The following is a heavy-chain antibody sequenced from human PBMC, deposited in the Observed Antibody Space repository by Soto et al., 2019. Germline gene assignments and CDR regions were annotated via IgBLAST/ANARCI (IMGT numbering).Heavy chain of an antibody. D-gene: IGHD6-13*01. Sequence: SETLSLTCAVYGGSFSGYYWSWIRQPPGKGLEWIGEINHSGSTNYNPSLKSRVTISVDTSKNQFSLKLSSVTAADTAVYYCARVRRYSSSWYVFYYMDVWGKGTTVTVSS. J-gene: IGHJ6*03. CDR1: GGSFSGYY. V-gene: IGHV4-34*01. CDR3: ARVRRYSSSWYVFYYMDV. CDR2: INHSGST.